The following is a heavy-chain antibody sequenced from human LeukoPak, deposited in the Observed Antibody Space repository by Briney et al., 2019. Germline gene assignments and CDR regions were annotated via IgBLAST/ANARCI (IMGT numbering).Heavy chain of an antibody. V-gene: IGHV3-53*01. CDR2: IYSGGST. D-gene: IGHD6-19*01. CDR1: GFTVSSNY. CDR3: ARDVSSGWPNYYYYMDV. Sequence: GGSLRLSCAASGFTVSSNYMSWVRQAPGKGLEWVSVIYSGGSTYYADSVKGRFTISRDNSKNTLYLQMNSLRAEDTAVYYCARDVSSGWPNYYYYMDVWGKGTTVTISS. J-gene: IGHJ6*03.